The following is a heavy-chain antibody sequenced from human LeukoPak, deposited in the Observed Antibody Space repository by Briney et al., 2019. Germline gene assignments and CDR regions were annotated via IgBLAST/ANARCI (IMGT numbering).Heavy chain of an antibody. V-gene: IGHV4-34*01. J-gene: IGHJ5*02. CDR3: ASTRQYSSSWYYKFDP. Sequence: PSETLSLTCAVYGGSFSGYYWSWIRQPPGKGLEWIAEINHSGGTNYNPSLKSRVTISVDTSKNQFSLKLTSVTAADTAVYYCASTRQYSSSWYYKFDPWGQGTLVTVSS. D-gene: IGHD6-13*01. CDR2: INHSGGT. CDR1: GGSFSGYY.